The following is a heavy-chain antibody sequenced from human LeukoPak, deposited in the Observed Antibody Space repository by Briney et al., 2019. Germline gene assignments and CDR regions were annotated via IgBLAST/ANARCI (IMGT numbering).Heavy chain of an antibody. CDR3: ARDLGHRLWFGELLTYGMDV. Sequence: SETLSLTCTVSGGSISSYYWCCIRQPLGRGLGWIWYIYYSVSTNYNPSLKSRVTISVDTSKNQFSLKLSSVTAADTGVYYCARDLGHRLWFGELLTYGMDVWGQGTTVPVSS. V-gene: IGHV4-59*01. J-gene: IGHJ6*02. CDR2: IYYSVST. D-gene: IGHD3-10*01. CDR1: GGSISSYY.